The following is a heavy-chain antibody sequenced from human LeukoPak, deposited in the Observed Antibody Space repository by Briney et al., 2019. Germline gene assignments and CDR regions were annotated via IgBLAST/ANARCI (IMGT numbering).Heavy chain of an antibody. CDR1: GGSIRGYY. CDR3: AVGATHYYMDG. J-gene: IGHJ6*03. CDR2: IYYSGST. V-gene: IGHV4-59*08. Sequence: SETLSLTCTVSGGSIRGYYWSWVRQPPGKGLEWIAYIYYSGSTNYNPSLKSRVTISLDTSKNQFSLKLSSVTAADTAVYYCAVGATHYYMDGWGKGTTVTVSS. D-gene: IGHD3-16*01.